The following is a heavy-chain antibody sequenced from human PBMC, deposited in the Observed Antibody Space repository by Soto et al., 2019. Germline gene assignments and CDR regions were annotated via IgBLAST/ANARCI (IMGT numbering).Heavy chain of an antibody. D-gene: IGHD2-2*01. Sequence: PGGSLSLACAASGFTVSSYCRSWVRQAPGKGLEWVANIKQDGSEKYYVDSVKGRFTISRDNAKNSLYLQMNSLRAEDTAVYYCARDRPSSDRDVWGQGTTVTVSS. CDR3: ARDRPSSDRDV. J-gene: IGHJ6*02. CDR2: IKQDGSEK. CDR1: GFTVSSYC. V-gene: IGHV3-7*01.